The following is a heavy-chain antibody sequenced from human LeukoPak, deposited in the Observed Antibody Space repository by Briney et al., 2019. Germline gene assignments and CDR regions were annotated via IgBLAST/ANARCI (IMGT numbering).Heavy chain of an antibody. V-gene: IGHV4-39*07. Sequence: SETLSLTCTVSGGSISSSSYYWGWIRQPPGKGLEWIGSIYYSGSTYYNPSLKSRVTISLDTSKNQFSLKLSSVTAADTAVYYCARDWPDYDSSGYYYGGAFDIWGQGTMVTVSS. J-gene: IGHJ3*02. CDR1: GGSISSSSYY. CDR2: IYYSGST. D-gene: IGHD3-22*01. CDR3: ARDWPDYDSSGYYYGGAFDI.